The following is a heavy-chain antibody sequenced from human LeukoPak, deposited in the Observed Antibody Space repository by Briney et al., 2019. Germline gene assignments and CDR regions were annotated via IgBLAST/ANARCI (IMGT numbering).Heavy chain of an antibody. J-gene: IGHJ4*02. Sequence: GGSLRLSCAASGFIFSSYAMHWVRQAPGKGLEWVTGISFDGSDENYADSVKGRFTISRDNSKNTVYLQMNNLRVEDTAVYYCAKQDDFGDYCLDYWGQGTLVTVSS. V-gene: IGHV3-30*18. D-gene: IGHD4-17*01. CDR2: ISFDGSDE. CDR1: GFIFSSYA. CDR3: AKQDDFGDYCLDY.